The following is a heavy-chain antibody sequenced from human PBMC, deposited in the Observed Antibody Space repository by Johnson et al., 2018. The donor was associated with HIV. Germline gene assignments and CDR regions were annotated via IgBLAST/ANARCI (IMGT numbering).Heavy chain of an antibody. CDR2: IFSVGNT. V-gene: IGHV3-66*02. CDR1: GITVSSNY. Sequence: MLLVESGGGLVQPGRSLRLSCAASGITVSSNYMSWVRRAPGKGLEWVSLIFSVGNTNYADSVKGRFTISRDNSKNMWYLQMNSLRPEDTAVYYCARDGRDLATRGAFDIWGQGTMVTVSS. J-gene: IGHJ3*02. D-gene: IGHD5-24*01. CDR3: ARDGRDLATRGAFDI.